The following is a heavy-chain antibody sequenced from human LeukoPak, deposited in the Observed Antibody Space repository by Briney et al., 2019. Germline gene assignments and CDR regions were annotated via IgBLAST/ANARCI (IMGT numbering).Heavy chain of an antibody. CDR2: IYYSGST. Sequence: SETLSLTCTVSGGSISSGDYYWSWIRQPPGKGLEWIGYIYYSGSTYYNPSLKSQVTISVDTSKNQFSLKLSSVTAADTAVYYCARQVTFGYAYAYYFDYWGQGSLVTVSS. CDR3: ARQVTFGYAYAYYFDY. D-gene: IGHD5-18*01. J-gene: IGHJ4*02. V-gene: IGHV4-30-4*01. CDR1: GGSISSGDYY.